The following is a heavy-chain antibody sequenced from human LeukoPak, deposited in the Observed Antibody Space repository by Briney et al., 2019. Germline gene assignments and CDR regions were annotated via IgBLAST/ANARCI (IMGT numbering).Heavy chain of an antibody. J-gene: IGHJ4*02. Sequence: GGSLRLSCAASGFTVSSNHMSWVRQAPGKGLEWVSVLYTGGGTYYADSVKGRFAISRDSSKNTLYLQMNSPRVEDTAVYYCARDRGFNWGQGTLVTVSS. V-gene: IGHV3-66*01. CDR3: ARDRGFN. CDR2: LYTGGGT. D-gene: IGHD3-10*01. CDR1: GFTVSSNH.